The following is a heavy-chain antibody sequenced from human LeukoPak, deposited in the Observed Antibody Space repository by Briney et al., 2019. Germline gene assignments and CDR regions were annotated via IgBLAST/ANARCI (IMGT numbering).Heavy chain of an antibody. V-gene: IGHV1-69*13. Sequence: SVKVSCKASGGTFSSYAISWVRQAPGQGPEWMGGIIPIFGTANYAQKFQGRVTITADESTSTAYMELSSLRSEDTAVYYCARTDCSGGSCYPYYFDYWGQGTLVTVSS. D-gene: IGHD2-15*01. CDR2: IIPIFGTA. CDR1: GGTFSSYA. J-gene: IGHJ4*02. CDR3: ARTDCSGGSCYPYYFDY.